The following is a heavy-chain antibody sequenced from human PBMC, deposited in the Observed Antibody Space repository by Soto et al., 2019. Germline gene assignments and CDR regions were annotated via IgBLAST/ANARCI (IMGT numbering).Heavy chain of an antibody. CDR1: GGSVGSGSYY. Sequence: PSETLSLTCTVSGGSVGSGSYYWSWIRQPPGKGLEWIGYIFYSGSTNYNPSLKSRVTISVDTSKNQFSLKLSSVTAADTAVYYCARVRNYYDSSGYTYYFDYWGQGTLVTVSS. J-gene: IGHJ4*02. D-gene: IGHD3-22*01. CDR2: IFYSGST. V-gene: IGHV4-61*01. CDR3: ARVRNYYDSSGYTYYFDY.